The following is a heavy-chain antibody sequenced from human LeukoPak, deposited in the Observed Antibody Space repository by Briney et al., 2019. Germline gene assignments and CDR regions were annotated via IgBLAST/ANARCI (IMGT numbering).Heavy chain of an antibody. CDR3: AKEVRFLEWSRTYYYGMDV. V-gene: IGHV3-23*01. CDR1: GFTFSSYA. D-gene: IGHD3-3*01. Sequence: PGGSLRLSCAASGFTFSSYAMSWVRQAPGKGLEWISAISGSGGSTYYADSVKGRFTISRDNSKNTLYLQMNSLRAEDTAVYYCAKEVRFLEWSRTYYYGMDVWGQGTTVTVSS. CDR2: ISGSGGST. J-gene: IGHJ6*02.